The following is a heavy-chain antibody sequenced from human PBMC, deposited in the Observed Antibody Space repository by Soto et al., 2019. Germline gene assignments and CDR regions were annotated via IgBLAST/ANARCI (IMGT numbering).Heavy chain of an antibody. J-gene: IGHJ6*03. Sequence: SETLSLTCTVSGGSISSYYWSWIRQPPGKGLEWIGYIYYSGSTNYNPSLKSRVTISVDTSKNQFSLKLSSVTAADTAVYYCARSIDFHCTNGVCSYYYYMDVWGKGTTVTVSS. CDR1: GGSISSYY. D-gene: IGHD2-8*01. CDR3: ARSIDFHCTNGVCSYYYYMDV. V-gene: IGHV4-59*08. CDR2: IYYSGST.